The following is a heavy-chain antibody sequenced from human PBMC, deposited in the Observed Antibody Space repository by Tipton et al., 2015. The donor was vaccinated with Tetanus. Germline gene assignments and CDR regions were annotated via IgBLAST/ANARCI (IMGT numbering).Heavy chain of an antibody. CDR3: ARDRGTVTSPGRGNAFDI. V-gene: IGHV4-59*01. CDR2: VYDSGNT. J-gene: IGHJ3*02. D-gene: IGHD4-17*01. CDR1: GGSISDYY. Sequence: TLSLTCTVSGGSISDYYWHWIRQPPGWGLERIGYVYDSGNTNSESSLKSRVTISVDTSKNQFSLKLDSVTSADTAVYYCARDRGTVTSPGRGNAFDIWGQGTMVTVSS.